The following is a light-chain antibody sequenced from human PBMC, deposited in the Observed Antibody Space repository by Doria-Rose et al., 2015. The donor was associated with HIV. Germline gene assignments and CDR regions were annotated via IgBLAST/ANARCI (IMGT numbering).Light chain of an antibody. CDR3: QQYNGYSTWT. V-gene: IGKV1-5*03. Sequence: DIRLTQSPSTLSASVGDRVTITCRASQSVSSWLAWYQQKPGKAPKLLIYKASTLESGVPSRFSGSGSGTEFILTISSLQPDDFATYYCQQYNGYSTWTFGQGTKVEIK. CDR1: QSVSSW. CDR2: KAS. J-gene: IGKJ1*01.